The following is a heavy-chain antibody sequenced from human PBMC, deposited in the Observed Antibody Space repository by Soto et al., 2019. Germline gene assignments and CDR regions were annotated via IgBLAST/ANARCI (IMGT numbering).Heavy chain of an antibody. CDR2: ISAYNGNT. CDR1: GYTFTSYG. D-gene: IGHD3-3*01. CDR3: ARDHVTIFGVVISLDYYYYGMDV. J-gene: IGHJ6*02. Sequence: GASVKVSCKASGYTFTSYGISWVRQAPGQGLEWMGWISAYNGNTNYAQKLQGRVTMTTDTSTSTAYMELRSLRSDDTAVYYCARDHVTIFGVVISLDYYYYGMDVWGQGTTVTSP. V-gene: IGHV1-18*01.